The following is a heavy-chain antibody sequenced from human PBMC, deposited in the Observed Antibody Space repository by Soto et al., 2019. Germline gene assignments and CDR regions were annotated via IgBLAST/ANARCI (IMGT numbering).Heavy chain of an antibody. V-gene: IGHV6-1*01. J-gene: IGHJ6*02. CDR1: GDSVSSSSAA. Sequence: SQTLSLTCHISGDSVSSSSAAWNWIRQSPSRALEWLGRIYYRSKWIHEYTVSMESRITINPDTTKNQFSLHIYSVTPEDTAVYYCAGVVWFRGMDVWGQGTPVTVSS. CDR3: AGVVWFRGMDV. CDR2: IYYRSKWIH. D-gene: IGHD3-16*01.